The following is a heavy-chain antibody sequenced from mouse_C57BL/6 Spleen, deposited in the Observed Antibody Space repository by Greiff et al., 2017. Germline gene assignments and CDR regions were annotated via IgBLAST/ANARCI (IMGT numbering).Heavy chain of an antibody. D-gene: IGHD2-12*01. J-gene: IGHJ2*01. V-gene: IGHV1-52*01. Sequence: QVQLKQPGAELVRPGSSVKLSCKASGYTFTSYWMHWVKQRPIQGLEWIGNIDPSDSETHYNQKFKDKATLTVDKSSSTAYMPLSSLTSEDAAVYDCARGDFTYYFDYWGQGTTLTVAS. CDR1: GYTFTSYW. CDR2: IDPSDSET. CDR3: ARGDFTYYFDY.